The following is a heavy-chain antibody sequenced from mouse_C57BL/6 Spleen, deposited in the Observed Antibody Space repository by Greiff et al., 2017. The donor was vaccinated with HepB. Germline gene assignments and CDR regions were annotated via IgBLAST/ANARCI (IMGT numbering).Heavy chain of an antibody. V-gene: IGHV1-64*01. D-gene: IGHD1-1*01. CDR3: AIYYYGLYFDY. CDR1: GYTFTSYW. Sequence: VQLQQPGAELVKPGASVKLSCKASGYTFTSYWMHWVKQRPGQGLEWIGMIHPNSGSTNYNEKFKSKATLTVDKSSSTAYMQLSSLTSEDSAVYYCAIYYYGLYFDYWGQGTTLTVSS. CDR2: IHPNSGST. J-gene: IGHJ2*01.